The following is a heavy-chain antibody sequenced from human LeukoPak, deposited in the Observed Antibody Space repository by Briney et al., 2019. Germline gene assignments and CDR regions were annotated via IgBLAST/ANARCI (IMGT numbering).Heavy chain of an antibody. J-gene: IGHJ4*02. CDR2: ISGSGGST. CDR3: AKDPVDTAMVTGFDY. Sequence: GGSLRLSCAASGFTFSSYAMSWVRQAPGKGLEWVSAISGSGGSTYYADSVKGQFTISRDNSKNTLYLQMNSLRAEDTAVYYCAKDPVDTAMVTGFDYWGQGTLVTVSS. D-gene: IGHD5-18*01. CDR1: GFTFSSYA. V-gene: IGHV3-23*01.